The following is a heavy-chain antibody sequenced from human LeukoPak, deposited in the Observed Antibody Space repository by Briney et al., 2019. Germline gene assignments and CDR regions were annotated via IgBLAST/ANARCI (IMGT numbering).Heavy chain of an antibody. Sequence: SETLSLTCTVSGGSISSGAYYWNWIRQHPGKGLEWIGYIYYSGSTYYDPSLKSRVTMSVDTSKNQFSLKLSSVTAADTAVYYCAREVIEDWFDPWGQGTLVTVSS. CDR3: AREVIEDWFDP. CDR1: GGSISSGAYY. D-gene: IGHD2/OR15-2a*01. J-gene: IGHJ5*02. CDR2: IYYSGST. V-gene: IGHV4-31*03.